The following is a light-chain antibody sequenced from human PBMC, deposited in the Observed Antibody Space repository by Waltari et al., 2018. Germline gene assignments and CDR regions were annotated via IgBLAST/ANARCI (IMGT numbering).Light chain of an antibody. CDR3: QQYNSYPIT. Sequence: IQMTQSPSSVSASVGDRVTITCRASQSISSWLAWYQQKPGKAPKLLIYKASSLESGVPSRFSGSGSGTEFTLTISSLQPDDFATYYCQQYNSYPITFGQGTRLEIK. V-gene: IGKV1-5*03. CDR2: KAS. J-gene: IGKJ5*01. CDR1: QSISSW.